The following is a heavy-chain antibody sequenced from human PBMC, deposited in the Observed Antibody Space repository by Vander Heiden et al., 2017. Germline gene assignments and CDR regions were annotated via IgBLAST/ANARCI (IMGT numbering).Heavy chain of an antibody. CDR2: ISGSGGST. CDR1: EFPFSGYP. V-gene: IGHV3-23*01. Sequence: VQLLESGGGLVQPGGPLRVSCPASEFPFSGYPMSWVRQAPGKGLEWVSGISGSGGSTYYADYVKGRFTISRDNDKNTVYLQMNSLRAEDTAVYYCAKGRGYNFWSGPSYWGQGTLVTVSS. D-gene: IGHD3-3*01. CDR3: AKGRGYNFWSGPSY. J-gene: IGHJ4*02.